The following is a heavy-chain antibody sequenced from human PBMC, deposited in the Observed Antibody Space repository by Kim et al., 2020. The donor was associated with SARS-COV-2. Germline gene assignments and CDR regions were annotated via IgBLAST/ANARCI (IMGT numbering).Heavy chain of an antibody. CDR2: ILYSGRT. CDR1: GCLISTSS. V-gene: IGHV4-59*08. J-gene: IGHJ3*02. CDR3: STHSLPAAFDI. Sequence: SETLSLTCPVSGCLISTSSWSWTRQPPGTGPERTGLILYSGRTTSNTTFKSRVTIPDDTSQNLLSMKPSSVNAADTASYHCSTHSLPAAFDIWGQGTMVT.